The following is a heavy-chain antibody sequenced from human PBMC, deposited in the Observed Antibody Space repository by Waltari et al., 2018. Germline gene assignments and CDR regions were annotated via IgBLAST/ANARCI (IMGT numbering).Heavy chain of an antibody. Sequence: QGQLRESGPGLVTPSETLSLTSSVSGYSIPTHDYWGWIRLPPGKGLEWIGSIFHDGSAYYNPSLNSRVIISVDTSNNQFSLKLRSVTPGDTAVYYCVRGEYGGNSGKVDLWGPGTLVTVSS. CDR3: VRGEYGGNSGKVDL. CDR1: GYSIPTHDY. J-gene: IGHJ5*02. D-gene: IGHD3-16*01. CDR2: IFHDGSA. V-gene: IGHV4-38-2*01.